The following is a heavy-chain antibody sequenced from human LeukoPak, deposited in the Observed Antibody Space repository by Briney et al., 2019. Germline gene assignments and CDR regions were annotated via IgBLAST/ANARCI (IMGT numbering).Heavy chain of an antibody. D-gene: IGHD3/OR15-3a*01. CDR1: GFTSSNYS. J-gene: IGHJ4*02. V-gene: IGHV3-21*01. CDR2: ISSRSSYI. Sequence: GGSLRLSCAASGFTSSNYSMNWVRQAPGKGLDWVSSISSRSSYIYYADSVKGRFTISRDNAKNSLYLQMSSLRDEDTAVYYCAREQVPLGTGIDYWGQGTLVTVS. CDR3: AREQVPLGTGIDY.